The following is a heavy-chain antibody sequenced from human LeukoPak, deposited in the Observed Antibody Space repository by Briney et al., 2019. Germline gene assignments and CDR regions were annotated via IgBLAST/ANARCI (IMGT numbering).Heavy chain of an antibody. CDR1: GYPINNAYY. CDR2: LYHPDST. Sequence: SETLSLTCAVSGYPINNAYYWVWIRQPPGKGLEWIGSLYHPDSTYYNPSLKSRVTMSVDTSKNQFSLKLSSVTAADTAVYYCARLKSLNCSGGSCSAFGAFDIWGQGTMVTVSS. D-gene: IGHD2-15*01. V-gene: IGHV4-38-2*01. CDR3: ARLKSLNCSGGSCSAFGAFDI. J-gene: IGHJ3*02.